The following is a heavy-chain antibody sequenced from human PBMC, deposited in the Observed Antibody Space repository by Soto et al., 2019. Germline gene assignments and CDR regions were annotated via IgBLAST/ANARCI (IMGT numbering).Heavy chain of an antibody. CDR1: GYTFTSYG. V-gene: IGHV1-18*01. J-gene: IGHJ6*04. D-gene: IGHD3-3*01. Sequence: ASLKVDCKTAGYTFTSYGISCGRHTNGQGLEWMGWISAYNGNTNYAQKLQGRVTLTTDTSTSTAYMELRSLRSDDTAVYYCARDRFTDFWSGPTPMDVWGKGTTVTVSS. CDR3: ARDRFTDFWSGPTPMDV. CDR2: ISAYNGNT.